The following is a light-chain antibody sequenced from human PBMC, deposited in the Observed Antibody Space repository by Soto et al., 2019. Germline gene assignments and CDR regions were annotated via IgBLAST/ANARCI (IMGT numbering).Light chain of an antibody. J-gene: IGLJ1*01. CDR3: TSYTTSDTYV. CDR1: NSDVGGYNY. V-gene: IGLV2-14*01. CDR2: DVS. Sequence: QSALTQSASVSGSPGQSITISCTGTNSDVGGYNYVFWYQQHPGKAPKLMIYDVSNRPSGISNRFSGSKSGNTASLTISGLQAEDEADYYCTSYTTSDTYVFGTGTKVTVL.